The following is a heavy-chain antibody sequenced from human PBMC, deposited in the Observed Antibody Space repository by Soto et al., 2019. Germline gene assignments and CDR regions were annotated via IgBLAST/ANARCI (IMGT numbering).Heavy chain of an antibody. CDR3: ARPANELRYFDWLLPSFDY. V-gene: IGHV1-69*13. CDR1: GYTYNSKG. CDR2: IIPIFGTA. Sequence: SAKASSKDSGYTYNSKGISWVRQSNRQGLEWMGGIIPIFGTANYAQKFQGRVTITADESTSTAYMELSSLRSEDTAVYYCARPANELRYFDWLLPSFDYWGQGTLVTVSS. J-gene: IGHJ4*02. D-gene: IGHD3-9*01.